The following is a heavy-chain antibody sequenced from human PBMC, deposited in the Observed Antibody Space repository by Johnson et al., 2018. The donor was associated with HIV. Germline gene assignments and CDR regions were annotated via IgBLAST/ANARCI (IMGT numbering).Heavy chain of an antibody. V-gene: IGHV3-13*01. D-gene: IGHD6-6*01. CDR2: IGTAGDT. Sequence: EVQLVESGGGLVQPGGSLRLPCAASGFTFSSYDMHWVRQATGKGLEWVSAIGTAGDTYYPGSVKGRFTISRENAKNSLYLQMNSLRAEDTAVYYCARDLPWSSSSFDAFDIWGQGTMVTVSS. J-gene: IGHJ3*02. CDR3: ARDLPWSSSSFDAFDI. CDR1: GFTFSSYD.